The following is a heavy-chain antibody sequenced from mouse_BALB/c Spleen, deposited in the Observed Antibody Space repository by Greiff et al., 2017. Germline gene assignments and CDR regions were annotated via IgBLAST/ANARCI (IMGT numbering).Heavy chain of an antibody. J-gene: IGHJ4*01. Sequence: VMLVESGAELVRPGTSVKVSCKASGYAFTNYLIEWVKQRPGQGLEWIGVINPGSGGTNYNEKFKGKATLTADKSSSTAYMQLSSLTSDDSAVYFCARGGNYAMDYWGQGTSVTVSS. CDR2: INPGSGGT. CDR1: GYAFTNYL. V-gene: IGHV1-54*01. CDR3: ARGGNYAMDY.